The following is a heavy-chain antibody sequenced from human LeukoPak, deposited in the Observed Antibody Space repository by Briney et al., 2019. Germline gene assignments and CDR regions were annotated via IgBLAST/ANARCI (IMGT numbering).Heavy chain of an antibody. CDR3: ARVTGYVMEDYFDY. CDR1: GYSISSGFY. J-gene: IGHJ4*02. Sequence: SETLSLTCTVAGYSISSGFYWGWIRQPPGKGLEWIGSIYHSGSTYYNPSLKSRVTMSVDTSKNQFSLKLSSVTAADTAVYYCARVTGYVMEDYFDYWGQGTLVTVSS. D-gene: IGHD6-13*01. CDR2: IYHSGST. V-gene: IGHV4-38-2*02.